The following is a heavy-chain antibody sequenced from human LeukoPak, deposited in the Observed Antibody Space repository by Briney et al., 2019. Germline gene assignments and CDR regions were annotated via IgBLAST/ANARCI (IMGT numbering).Heavy chain of an antibody. CDR1: GCTFTDYY. D-gene: IGHD2-15*01. Sequence: ASVKVSCKTSGCTFTDYYMQWVRQAPGQGLEWMGWINPSDGDTKSARKFQGRVTMTRDTSISIAYLELSRLTSDDTAIYYCARDCSGADCYSGNAFDIWGQGTMVTVSS. J-gene: IGHJ3*02. V-gene: IGHV1-2*02. CDR3: ARDCSGADCYSGNAFDI. CDR2: INPSDGDT.